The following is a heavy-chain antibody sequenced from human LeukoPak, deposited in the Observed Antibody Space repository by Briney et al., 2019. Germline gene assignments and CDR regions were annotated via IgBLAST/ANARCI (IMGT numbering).Heavy chain of an antibody. J-gene: IGHJ4*02. CDR2: IGGSGGRT. CDR1: GFTFKSYA. CDR3: ARDLHYDFWSGYAY. D-gene: IGHD3-3*01. V-gene: IGHV3-23*01. Sequence: GGSLRLSCAASGFTFKSYAMNWVRQAPGKGLEWVSSIGGSGGRTYYADSVTGRFTISRDNSKNTVYLQMNSLRAEDTAMYYCARDLHYDFWSGYAYWGQGTLVTVSS.